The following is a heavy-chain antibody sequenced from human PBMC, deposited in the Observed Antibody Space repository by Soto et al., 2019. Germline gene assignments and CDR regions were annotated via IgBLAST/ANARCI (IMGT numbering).Heavy chain of an antibody. J-gene: IGHJ6*02. CDR3: ARTLVVAATNYYYGMDV. D-gene: IGHD2-15*01. CDR1: GGTFSSYV. CDR2: IIPIFGTA. V-gene: IGHV1-69*06. Sequence: SVKVSCKASGGTFSSYVISWVRQAPGQGLEWMGGIIPIFGTANYAQKFQGRVTITADKSTSTAYMELSSLRSEDTAVYYCARTLVVAATNYYYGMDVWGQGTTVTVSS.